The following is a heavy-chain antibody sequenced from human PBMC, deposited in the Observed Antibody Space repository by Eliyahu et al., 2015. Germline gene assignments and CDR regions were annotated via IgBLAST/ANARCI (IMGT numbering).Heavy chain of an antibody. J-gene: IGHJ4*02. Sequence: QVQLQQSGPGLVKPSQTLSLTCAISGDRVSSKSVAWNWIRQSPSRGLEWLGRTYYRSKWYTDYAESVKSRITINPDTSKNQFSLQLNSVTPEDTAVYYCARVHFVEQLYYFDSWGQGTLVTVSS. CDR3: ARVHFVEQLYYFDS. V-gene: IGHV6-1*01. CDR2: TYYRSKWYT. D-gene: IGHD1/OR15-1a*01. CDR1: GDRVSSKSVA.